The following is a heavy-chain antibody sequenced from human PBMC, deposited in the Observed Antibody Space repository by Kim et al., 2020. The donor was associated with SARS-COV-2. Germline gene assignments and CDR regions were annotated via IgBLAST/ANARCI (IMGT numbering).Heavy chain of an antibody. D-gene: IGHD5-12*01. V-gene: IGHV3-30*18. CDR1: GFTFSSYG. CDR3: GKDREWLRSFGMDV. Sequence: GGSLRLSCAASGFTFSSYGMHWVRQAPGKGLEWVAVISYDGSNKYYADSVKGRFTISRDNSKNTLYLQMNSLRAADTAVYYCGKDREWLRSFGMDVWGQGTTVTVSS. CDR2: ISYDGSNK. J-gene: IGHJ6*02.